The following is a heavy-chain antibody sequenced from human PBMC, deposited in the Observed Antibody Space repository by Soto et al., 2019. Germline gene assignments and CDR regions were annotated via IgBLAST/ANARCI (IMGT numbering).Heavy chain of an antibody. Sequence: QITLKESGPTLVKPTQTLALTCTFSGFSLSTTGVGVGWIRQPPGKALEWLALIYWDDDIRYSPSLKNRLTITKDTSKNQVVLTMTNMNPVDTATCYCASLRGSFSSFDHWGQGTLVTVSS. J-gene: IGHJ4*02. CDR2: IYWDDDI. D-gene: IGHD1-26*01. V-gene: IGHV2-5*02. CDR1: GFSLSTTGVG. CDR3: ASLRGSFSSFDH.